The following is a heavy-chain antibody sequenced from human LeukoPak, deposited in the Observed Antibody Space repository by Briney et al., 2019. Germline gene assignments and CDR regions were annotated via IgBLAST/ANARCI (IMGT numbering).Heavy chain of an antibody. V-gene: IGHV4-59*12. J-gene: IGHJ4*02. D-gene: IGHD6-13*01. Sequence: PSETLSLTCTVSSGSISSYYWSWIRQPPGKGLEWIGYIYYSGSTNYNPSLKSRVTISVDTSKSQFSLKLSSVTAADTAVYYCARGRVFPQDLDYWGQGTLVTVSS. CDR2: IYYSGST. CDR3: ARGRVFPQDLDY. CDR1: SGSISSYY.